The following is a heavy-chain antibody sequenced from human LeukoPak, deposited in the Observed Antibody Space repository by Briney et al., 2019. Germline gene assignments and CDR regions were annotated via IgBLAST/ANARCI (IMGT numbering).Heavy chain of an antibody. CDR1: GGSISSGSYY. J-gene: IGHJ6*03. V-gene: IGHV4-61*02. CDR3: ARHQSYYYDYYMDV. CDR2: IYTSGST. Sequence: SETLSLTCTVSGGSISSGSYYWSWIRQPAGKGLEWIGRIYTSGSTKYNPSLESRVTISVDTSKNQFSLKLSSVTAADTAVYYCARHQSYYYDYYMDVWGKGTTVTISS. D-gene: IGHD2-2*01.